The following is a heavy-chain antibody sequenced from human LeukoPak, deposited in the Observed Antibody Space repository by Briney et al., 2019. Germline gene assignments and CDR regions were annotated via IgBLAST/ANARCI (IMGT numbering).Heavy chain of an antibody. Sequence: GGSLRLSCAASGFTFSSYAMSWVRQAPGKGLEWVSAISGSGGSTYYADSVKGRFTISRDNSKNTLYLQMNSLRAEDKAVYYCASRGRAYYDSFRDGPDVWGKGTTVTVSS. CDR1: GFTFSSYA. V-gene: IGHV3-23*01. J-gene: IGHJ6*04. D-gene: IGHD3-22*01. CDR3: ASRGRAYYDSFRDGPDV. CDR2: ISGSGGST.